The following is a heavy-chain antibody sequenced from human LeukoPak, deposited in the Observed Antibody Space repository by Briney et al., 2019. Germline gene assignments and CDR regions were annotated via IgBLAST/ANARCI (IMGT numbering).Heavy chain of an antibody. CDR1: GGTSNSHA. CDR2: IIPNLGTT. Sequence: SVKVSCKASGGTSNSHAISWVRQAPGQGLEWMGRIIPNLGTTNRAQNFQDRVTLTADESTNTAYMELTSLTSDDTAVYYCATTNDGGGYQWGDFFDFWGQGTLVTVSS. D-gene: IGHD3-22*01. J-gene: IGHJ4*02. CDR3: ATTNDGGGYQWGDFFDF. V-gene: IGHV1-69*11.